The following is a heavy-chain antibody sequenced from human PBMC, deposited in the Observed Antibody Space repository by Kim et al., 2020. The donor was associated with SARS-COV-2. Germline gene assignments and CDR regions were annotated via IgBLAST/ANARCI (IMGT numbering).Heavy chain of an antibody. Sequence: SQTLSLTCAISGDSVSSNSAAWNWIRQSPSRGVEWLGRTYYRSKWYNDYAVSVKSRITINPDTSKNQFSLQLNSVTPEDTAVYYCARGYNYDFWSGDAFDIWGQGTMVTVSS. V-gene: IGHV6-1*01. D-gene: IGHD3-3*01. CDR2: TYYRSKWYN. CDR3: ARGYNYDFWSGDAFDI. J-gene: IGHJ3*02. CDR1: GDSVSSNSAA.